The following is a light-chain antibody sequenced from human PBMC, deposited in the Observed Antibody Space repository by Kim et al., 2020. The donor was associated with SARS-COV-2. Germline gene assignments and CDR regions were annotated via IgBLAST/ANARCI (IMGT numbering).Light chain of an antibody. V-gene: IGKV3-11*01. CDR3: QQHSSWPPALT. CDR2: DAA. J-gene: IGKJ4*01. CDR1: HGVDIN. Sequence: GEGATLSCRASHGVDINSAWYQQTPGQAPRPLFYDAAITATGIPTRFSGSGSGTDFTLTISSLEAEDFAMYYCQQHSSWPPALTFGGGAKVDSK.